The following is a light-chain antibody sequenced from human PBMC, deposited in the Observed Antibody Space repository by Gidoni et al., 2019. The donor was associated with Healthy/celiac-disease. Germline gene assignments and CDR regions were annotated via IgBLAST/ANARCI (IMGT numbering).Light chain of an antibody. CDR1: SGHSSYA. J-gene: IGLJ2*01. V-gene: IGLV4-69*01. CDR3: QTWGTGVVV. CDR2: LNSDGSH. Sequence: QLVLTQSPSASASLGASVKLTCTLSSGHSSYAIAWHQQQPEKGPRYLMKLNSDGSHSKGDGIPDRFSGSSSGAERYLTISILQSEDEADSYCQTWGTGVVVFGGGTKLTVL.